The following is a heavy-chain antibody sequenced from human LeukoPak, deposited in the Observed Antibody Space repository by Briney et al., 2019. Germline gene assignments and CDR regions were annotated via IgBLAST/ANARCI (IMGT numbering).Heavy chain of an antibody. CDR3: VRDPDALDF. CDR1: GFTFRSYG. CDR2: ISSNGGRT. V-gene: IGHV3-64*01. J-gene: IGHJ4*02. Sequence: GGSLRLSCAASGFTFRSYGMHWVRQAPGKGLEYVSAISSNGGRTYYANSVKGRFTISRDNAKNSLYLQMNSLRDEDTAVYYCVRDPDALDFWGQGTPVTVSS.